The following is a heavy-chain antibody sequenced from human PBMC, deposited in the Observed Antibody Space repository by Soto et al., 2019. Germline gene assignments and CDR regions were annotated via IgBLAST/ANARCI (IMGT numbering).Heavy chain of an antibody. Sequence: ASVKVSCKASGYSFTTSGIAWVRQAPGQGLEWMGWISTYNGNTNYAQKLQDRVTLTTDTSTSTAYMELRSLRSDDTAVYYCARRLYGDYDYWGQGTLVTVSS. D-gene: IGHD4-17*01. CDR3: ARRLYGDYDY. CDR1: GYSFTTSG. CDR2: ISTYNGNT. V-gene: IGHV1-18*01. J-gene: IGHJ4*02.